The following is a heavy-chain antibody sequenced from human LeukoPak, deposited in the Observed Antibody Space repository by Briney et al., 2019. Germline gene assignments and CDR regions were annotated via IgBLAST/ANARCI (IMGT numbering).Heavy chain of an antibody. J-gene: IGHJ4*02. Sequence: GGSLRLSCAASEFTFSSYGMHWVRQAPGKGLEWVAVIWYDGSNKYYADSVKGRFTISRDNSKNTVYLQMNSLRAEDTAVYYCAKESPRFDYWGQGTLVTVSS. CDR3: AKESPRFDY. CDR2: IWYDGSNK. CDR1: EFTFSSYG. V-gene: IGHV3-33*06.